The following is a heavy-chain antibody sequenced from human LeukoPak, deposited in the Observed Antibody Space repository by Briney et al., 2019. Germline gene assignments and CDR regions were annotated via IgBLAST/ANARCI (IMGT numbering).Heavy chain of an antibody. V-gene: IGHV3-23*01. D-gene: IGHD3-16*02. J-gene: IGHJ4*02. CDR3: AKGDLSYGGLRYFDC. CDR2: MRGNGGST. CDR1: GFTFKSYG. Sequence: PGGSLRLSCAASGFTFKSYGMSWVRQGPGKGLEWVSAMRGNGGSTSYADSVMGRFTISRDNAKIPLDLQMNSRRAEGTAVYYWAKGDLSYGGLRYFDCWVQGSQV.